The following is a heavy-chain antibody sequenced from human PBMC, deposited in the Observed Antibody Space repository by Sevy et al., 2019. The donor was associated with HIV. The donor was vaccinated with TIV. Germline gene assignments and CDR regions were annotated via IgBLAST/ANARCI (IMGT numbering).Heavy chain of an antibody. V-gene: IGHV4-59*01. CDR2: IEYSGRT. CDR1: GGSISSFY. Sequence: SETLSLTCTVSGGSISSFYLSWIRQPPGKGLEWIGYIEYSGRTNSNPSLKSRVTISVDTSKNQFSLKLNSVTAADTAVYYCARNYYGSGRAIGYWGQGTLVTVSS. J-gene: IGHJ4*02. D-gene: IGHD3-10*01. CDR3: ARNYYGSGRAIGY.